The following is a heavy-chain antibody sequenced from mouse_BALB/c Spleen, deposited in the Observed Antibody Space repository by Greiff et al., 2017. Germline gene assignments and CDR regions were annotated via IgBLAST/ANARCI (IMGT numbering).Heavy chain of an antibody. CDR3: ARRVGGFDV. V-gene: IGHV3-2*02. CDR2: ISYSGST. J-gene: IGHJ1*01. CDR1: GYSITSDYA. D-gene: IGHD1-1*02. Sequence: EVKLMESGPGLVKPSQSLSLTCTVTGYSITSDYAWNWIRQFPGNKLEWMGYISYSGSTSYNPSLKSRISITRDTSKNQFFLQLNSVTTEDTATYYCARRVGGFDVWGAGTTVTVSS.